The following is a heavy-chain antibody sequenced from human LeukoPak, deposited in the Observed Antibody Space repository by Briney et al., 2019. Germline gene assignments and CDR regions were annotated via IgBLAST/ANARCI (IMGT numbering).Heavy chain of an antibody. V-gene: IGHV4-34*01. CDR1: GGSFSGYY. CDR3: ARGKLYYDILPGYSL. CDR2: INHSGST. Sequence: SETLSLTCAVYGGSFSGYYWSWIRQPPGKGLEWIGEINHSGSTNYNPSLKSRVTISVDTSKNQFSLKLSSVTAADTAVYYCARGKLYYDILPGYSLWGQGTLVTVSS. D-gene: IGHD3-9*01. J-gene: IGHJ4*02.